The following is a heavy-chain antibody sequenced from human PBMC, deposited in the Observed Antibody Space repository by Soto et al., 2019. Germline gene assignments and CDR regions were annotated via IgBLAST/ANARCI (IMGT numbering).Heavy chain of an antibody. V-gene: IGHV5-51*01. CDR1: GYSFTSYW. J-gene: IGHJ6*02. D-gene: IGHD3-16*02. CDR3: ARGTYDYVWGSYRMDYYYYGMGV. CDR2: IYPGDSDT. Sequence: GESLKISCKGSGYSFTSYWIGWVRQMPGKGLEWMGIIYPGDSDTRYSPSFQGQVTISADKSISTAYLQWSSLKASDTAMYYCARGTYDYVWGSYRMDYYYYGMGVWGQGTTVTVS.